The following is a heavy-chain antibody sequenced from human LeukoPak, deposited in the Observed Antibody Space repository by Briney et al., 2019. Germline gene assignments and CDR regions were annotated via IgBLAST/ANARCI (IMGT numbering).Heavy chain of an antibody. CDR2: ISWNSGSI. D-gene: IGHD7-27*01. CDR3: ARSNWGLGGDY. V-gene: IGHV3-9*01. Sequence: PGGSLRLSCAASGFTFDDYAMHWVRQAPGKGLEWVSGISWNSGSIGYADSVKGRFTISRDNAKNSLYLQMNSLRAEDTAVYYCARSNWGLGGDYWGQGTLVTVSS. CDR1: GFTFDDYA. J-gene: IGHJ4*02.